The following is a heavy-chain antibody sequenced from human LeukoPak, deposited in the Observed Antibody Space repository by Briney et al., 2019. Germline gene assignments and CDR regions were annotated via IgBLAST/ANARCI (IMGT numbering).Heavy chain of an antibody. CDR1: GFTFSSYG. CDR3: AKDPLPGYCSSTSCYPLLGMDV. Sequence: GRSLRLSCAASGFTFSSYGMHWVRQAPGKGLEWVAVISYDGSNKYYADSVKGRFTISRDNSKNTLYLQMNSLRAEDTAVYYCAKDPLPGYCSSTSCYPLLGMDVWGQGTTVTVSS. CDR2: ISYDGSNK. D-gene: IGHD2-2*01. V-gene: IGHV3-30*18. J-gene: IGHJ6*02.